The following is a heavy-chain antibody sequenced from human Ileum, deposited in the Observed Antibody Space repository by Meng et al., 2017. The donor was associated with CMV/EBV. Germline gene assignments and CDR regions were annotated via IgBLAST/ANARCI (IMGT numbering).Heavy chain of an antibody. CDR3: ARGVYSYDAS. D-gene: IGHD5-18*01. CDR1: GGSIGRSLYY. CDR2: IYSTGST. V-gene: IGHV4-39*07. J-gene: IGHJ4*02. Sequence: QAQLQESGPGFVKPSETLSLPCTVSGGSIGRSLYYWGWIRQPPGKGLEWIGSIYSTGSTYYNPSLKSRLTISIDTSNNQFSLKLTSMTAADTAAYYCARGVYSYDASWGQGTLVTVSS.